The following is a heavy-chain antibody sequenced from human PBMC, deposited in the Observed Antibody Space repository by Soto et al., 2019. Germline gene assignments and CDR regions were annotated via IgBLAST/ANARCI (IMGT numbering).Heavy chain of an antibody. CDR1: GGSISSYY. CDR2: IYYSGST. J-gene: IGHJ5*02. V-gene: IGHV4-59*01. CDR3: AREALYYYGSGTPGFSWFDP. Sequence: QVQLQESGPGLVKPSETLSLTCTVSGGSISSYYWSWIRQPPGKGLEWIGYIYYSGSTNYNPSLKSRVTISVDTSKIQFSLKLSSVTAADTAVYYCAREALYYYGSGTPGFSWFDPWGQGTLVTVSS. D-gene: IGHD3-10*01.